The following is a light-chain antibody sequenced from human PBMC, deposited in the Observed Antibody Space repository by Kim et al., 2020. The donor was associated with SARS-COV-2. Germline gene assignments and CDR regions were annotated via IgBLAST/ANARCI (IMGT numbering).Light chain of an antibody. Sequence: GRQVTMSCSGSSSDIGNNYGSWYRQLPGTAPKRLFYDNNKRPPGIPDRFSVSECGTSVTLGITGPQSGDEADYYCGAWDSSVNTGVFGGGTKLTVL. J-gene: IGLJ2*01. V-gene: IGLV1-51*01. CDR2: DNN. CDR3: GAWDSSVNTGV. CDR1: SSDIGNNY.